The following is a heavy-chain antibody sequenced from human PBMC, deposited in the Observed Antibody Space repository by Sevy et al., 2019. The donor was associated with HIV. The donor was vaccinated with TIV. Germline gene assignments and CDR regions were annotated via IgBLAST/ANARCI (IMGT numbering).Heavy chain of an antibody. CDR1: GGPMRSSGHY. CDR2: IYYSGST. Sequence: SETLSLTCTVSGGPMRSSGHYWTWIRQHPGKGLELVGYIYYSGSTYYNPSLKSRLAISIDTSQNQLSLKLSSVTAADTAIYYCATPRLTPGGDYFDRWGQGILVTVSS. D-gene: IGHD1-26*01. CDR3: ATPRLTPGGDYFDR. V-gene: IGHV4-31*03. J-gene: IGHJ4*02.